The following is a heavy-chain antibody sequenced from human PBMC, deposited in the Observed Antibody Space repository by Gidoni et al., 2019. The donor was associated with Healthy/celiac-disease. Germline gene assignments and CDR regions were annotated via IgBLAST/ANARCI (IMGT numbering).Heavy chain of an antibody. J-gene: IGHJ4*02. CDR1: GFTFSSSV. CDR3: AKSLGSMIVVVLDY. Sequence: EVQLLEAGGGWVQPGGSLRLSCAASGFTFSSSVMSWVRQAPGKGLEWVSAISGSGSSTYYADSVKGRFTISRDNSKNTLYLQMNSLRAEDTAVYYCAKSLGSMIVVVLDYWGQGTLVTVSS. D-gene: IGHD3-22*01. V-gene: IGHV3-23*01. CDR2: ISGSGSST.